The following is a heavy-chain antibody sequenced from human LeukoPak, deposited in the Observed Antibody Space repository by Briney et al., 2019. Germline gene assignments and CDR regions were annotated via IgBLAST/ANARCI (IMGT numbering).Heavy chain of an antibody. J-gene: IGHJ5*02. CDR1: DGSVSSTSHY. D-gene: IGHD3-10*01. V-gene: IGHV4-39*07. CDR2: VFYSGST. Sequence: SETLSLTCTVSDGSVSSTSHYWGWIRQPPGKGLEWIGCVFYSGSTYYNPSLKSRVTISVDTSKNQFSLKLSSVTAADTAVYYCARRQTYYYGSGSHGRRYNWFDPWGQGTLVTVSS. CDR3: ARRQTYYYGSGSHGRRYNWFDP.